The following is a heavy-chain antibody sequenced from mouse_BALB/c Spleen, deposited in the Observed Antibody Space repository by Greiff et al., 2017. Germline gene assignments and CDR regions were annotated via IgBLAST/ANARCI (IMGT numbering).Heavy chain of an antibody. CDR3: ARSGSSYDWYFDV. D-gene: IGHD1-1*01. J-gene: IGHJ1*01. CDR2: ILPGSGST. Sequence: VQLQQSGAELMKPGASVKISCKATGYTFSSYWIEWVKQRPGHGLEWIGEILPGSGSTNYNEKFKGKATFTADTSSNTAYMQLSSLTSEDSAVYYCARSGSSYDWYFDVWGAGTTVTVSS. CDR1: GYTFSSYW. V-gene: IGHV1-9*01.